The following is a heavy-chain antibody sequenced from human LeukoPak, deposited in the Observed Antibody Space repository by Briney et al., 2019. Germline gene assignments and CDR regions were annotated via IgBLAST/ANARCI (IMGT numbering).Heavy chain of an antibody. V-gene: IGHV3-30*02. CDR2: IGQDGTTK. D-gene: IGHD3-3*01. Sequence: PGGSLRLSYAASGFSFSNSGMHWVRQAPGKGLEWVAFIGQDGTTKYYVDSVKGRFTIPGDNPKKMAYLQMNNLRAEDTAIYYCVKDGEWTFDVWGQGTMVTVS. J-gene: IGHJ3*01. CDR3: VKDGEWTFDV. CDR1: GFSFSNSG.